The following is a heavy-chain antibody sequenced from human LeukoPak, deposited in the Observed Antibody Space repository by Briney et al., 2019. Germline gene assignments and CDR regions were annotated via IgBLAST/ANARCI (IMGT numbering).Heavy chain of an antibody. V-gene: IGHV3-30*04. CDR1: GFTFSSYA. D-gene: IGHD5-12*01. CDR2: ISYDGSNK. CDR3: AKHRDEWLRLRGPLDY. Sequence: PGGSLRLSCAASGFTFSSYAMHWVRQAPGKGLEWVAVISYDGSNKYYADSVKGRFTISRDNSKNTLYLQMNSLRAEDTAVYYCAKHRDEWLRLRGPLDYWGQGTLVTVSS. J-gene: IGHJ4*02.